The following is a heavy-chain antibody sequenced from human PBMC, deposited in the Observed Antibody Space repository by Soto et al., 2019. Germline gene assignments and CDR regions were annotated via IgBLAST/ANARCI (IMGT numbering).Heavy chain of an antibody. D-gene: IGHD3-10*01. CDR1: GFTFSNAW. V-gene: IGHV3-15*07. CDR3: FGVIGEVRN. J-gene: IGHJ4*02. CDR2: IMSKTDGGTT. Sequence: EVQLVESGGGLVEPGGSLRLSCAASGFTFSNAWMNWVRQAPGKGLEWVGRIMSKTDGGTTHYAAPVKGRFTISREDAKTTLYLQMDSLKTEDTAVYYCFGVIGEVRNWGQGTLVTVSS.